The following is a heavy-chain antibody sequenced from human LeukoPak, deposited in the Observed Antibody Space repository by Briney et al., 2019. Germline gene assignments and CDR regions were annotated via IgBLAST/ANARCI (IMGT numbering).Heavy chain of an antibody. Sequence: GGSLRLSCAVSGFTFSSYAMSWVRQAPGKGLEWVAGIRGSGGSTYYADSVKGRFTISRDNSKNTLYLQMNSLRAEDTAVYYCAKDPGASVSGFHMDVWGKGTTVIVSS. D-gene: IGHD2-8*02. V-gene: IGHV3-23*01. J-gene: IGHJ6*03. CDR3: AKDPGASVSGFHMDV. CDR2: IRGSGGST. CDR1: GFTFSSYA.